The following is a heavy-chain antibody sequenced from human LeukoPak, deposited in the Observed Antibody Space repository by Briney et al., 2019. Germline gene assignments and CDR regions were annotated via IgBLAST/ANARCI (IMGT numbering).Heavy chain of an antibody. CDR1: GFTFSSYG. J-gene: IGHJ6*02. D-gene: IGHD5-12*01. Sequence: GGSLRLSCAASGFTFSSYGMHWVRQAPGKGLEWVAVISYDGSNKYYADSVKGRFTISRDNSKNTLYLQMNSLRAEDTAVYYCAKGPSGRIVATMDYSMDVWGQGTTVTVSS. CDR3: AKGPSGRIVATMDYSMDV. V-gene: IGHV3-30*18. CDR2: ISYDGSNK.